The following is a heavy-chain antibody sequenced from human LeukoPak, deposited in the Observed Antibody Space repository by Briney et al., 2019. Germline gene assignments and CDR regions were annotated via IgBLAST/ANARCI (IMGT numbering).Heavy chain of an antibody. CDR2: ISSSSSTI. V-gene: IGHV3-48*02. CDR3: ARNAAAGTQDY. D-gene: IGHD6-13*01. J-gene: IGHJ4*02. CDR1: GFTFSSYS. Sequence: GGSLRLSCAASGFTFSSYSMNWVRQAPGKGLEWVSYISSSSSTIYYADSVKGRFTISRDNAKNSLYLQMNGLRDEDTAVYYCARNAAAGTQDYWGQGTLVTVSS.